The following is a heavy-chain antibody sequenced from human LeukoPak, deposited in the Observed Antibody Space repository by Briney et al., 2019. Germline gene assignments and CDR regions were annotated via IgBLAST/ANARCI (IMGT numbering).Heavy chain of an antibody. V-gene: IGHV4-30-4*01. Sequence: SETLSLTCTVSGGSISSGDYYWSWIRQPPGKGLEWIGYIHYSGSTYYNPSLKSRVTISVDTSKNQFSLKLSSVTAADTAVYYCARGIAAAGTTSSYYFDYWGQGTLVTVSS. J-gene: IGHJ4*02. D-gene: IGHD6-13*01. CDR1: GGSISSGDYY. CDR2: IHYSGST. CDR3: ARGIAAAGTTSSYYFDY.